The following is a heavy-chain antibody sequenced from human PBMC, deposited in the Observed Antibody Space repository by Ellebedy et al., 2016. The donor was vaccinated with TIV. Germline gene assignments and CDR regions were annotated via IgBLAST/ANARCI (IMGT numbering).Heavy chain of an antibody. V-gene: IGHV1-24*01. CDR3: AREADCSSTSCKLVLEGMDV. Sequence: ASVKVSCXVSGYTLTDLSMHWVRQAPGKGLEWMGGFDPEDDETIYAQKFQGRVTMTEDTSTDTAYMELSSLRSEDTAVYYCAREADCSSTSCKLVLEGMDVWGQGTTVTVSS. D-gene: IGHD2-2*01. CDR1: GYTLTDLS. J-gene: IGHJ6*02. CDR2: FDPEDDET.